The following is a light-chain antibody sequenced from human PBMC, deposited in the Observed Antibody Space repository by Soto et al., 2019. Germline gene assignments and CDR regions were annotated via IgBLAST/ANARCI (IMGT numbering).Light chain of an antibody. V-gene: IGKV3-20*01. J-gene: IGKJ2*01. CDR3: QHYGGSTQYT. CDR1: QSLSSSY. CDR2: GAS. Sequence: EIVVTQSPRTLSLSPGERATLSCMASQSLSSSYLAWYQQKPGQAPRLLIYGASSRATGIPDRFSGSRSGTGFALTISRQESEDLAVYYGQHYGGSTQYTFGQGTKVEIK.